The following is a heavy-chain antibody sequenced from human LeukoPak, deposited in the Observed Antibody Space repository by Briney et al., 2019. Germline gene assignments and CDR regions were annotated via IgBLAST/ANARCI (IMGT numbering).Heavy chain of an antibody. CDR1: GGSISSYY. CDR3: ARVRSDSSSWSSYYYYYYYMDV. J-gene: IGHJ6*03. V-gene: IGHV4-59*12. Sequence: PSETLSLTCTVSGGSISSYYWSWLRQPPGKGLEYIGYTHYSGATNYNPSLKSRVTISLDTSGNQFSLKLSSVTAADTAVYYCARVRSDSSSWSSYYYYYYYMDVWGKGTTVTVSS. CDR2: THYSGAT. D-gene: IGHD6-13*01.